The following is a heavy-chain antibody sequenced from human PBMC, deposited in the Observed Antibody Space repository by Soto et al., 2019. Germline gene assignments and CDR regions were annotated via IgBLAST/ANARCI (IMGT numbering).Heavy chain of an antibody. CDR3: ARDSSPWSGVVDY. V-gene: IGHV3-30-3*01. CDR1: GFTFSSYA. Sequence: GGSLRLSCAASGFTFSSYAMHWVRQAPGKGLEWVAVISYDGSNKYYADSVKGRFTISRDNSKNTLYLQMNSLRAEDTAVYYCARDSSPWSGVVDYWGQGTLVTVSS. D-gene: IGHD3-3*01. CDR2: ISYDGSNK. J-gene: IGHJ4*02.